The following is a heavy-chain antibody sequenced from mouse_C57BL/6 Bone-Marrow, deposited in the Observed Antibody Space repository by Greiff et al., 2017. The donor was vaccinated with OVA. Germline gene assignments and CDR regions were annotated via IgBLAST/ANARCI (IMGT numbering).Heavy chain of an antibody. CDR3: TEGLGYYFDY. D-gene: IGHD3-3*01. Sequence: EVQRVESGGGLVQPGGSMKLSCAASGFTFSDACMDWVRQSPEKGLEWVAEIRNKANNHATYYAESVKGRFTISRDDSKSSVYLQMNSLRAEDTGIYYCTEGLGYYFDYWGQGTTLTVSS. CDR2: IRNKANNHAT. J-gene: IGHJ2*01. CDR1: GFTFSDAC. V-gene: IGHV6-6*01.